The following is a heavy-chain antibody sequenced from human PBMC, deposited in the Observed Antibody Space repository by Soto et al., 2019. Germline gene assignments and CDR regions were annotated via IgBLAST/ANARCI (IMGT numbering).Heavy chain of an antibody. Sequence: GASVKVSCKASGYTFTGYYMHWVRQAPGQGLEWMGWINPNSGGTNYAQKFQGWVTMTRDTSISTAYMELSRLRSDDTAVYYCARDWGSDWGDAFDIWGQGTMVTVSS. CDR2: INPNSGGT. D-gene: IGHD7-27*01. J-gene: IGHJ3*02. CDR1: GYTFTGYY. CDR3: ARDWGSDWGDAFDI. V-gene: IGHV1-2*04.